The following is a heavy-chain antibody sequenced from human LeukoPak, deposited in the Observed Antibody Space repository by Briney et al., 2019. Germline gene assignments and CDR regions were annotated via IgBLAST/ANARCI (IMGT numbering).Heavy chain of an antibody. D-gene: IGHD1-26*01. CDR2: IRYDGSNK. CDR1: GFTFSSYG. CDR3: AKVRVGATGYFDY. V-gene: IGHV3-30*02. J-gene: IGHJ4*02. Sequence: PGGSLRLSCAASGFTFSSYGMHWVRQAPGKGLEWAAFIRYDGSNKYYADSVKGRFTISRDNSKNTLYLQMNSLRAEDTAVYYCAKVRVGATGYFDYWGQGTLVTVSS.